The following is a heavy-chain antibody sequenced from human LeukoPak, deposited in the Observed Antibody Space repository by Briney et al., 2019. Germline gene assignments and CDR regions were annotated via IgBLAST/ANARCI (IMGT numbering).Heavy chain of an antibody. Sequence: SETLSLTCAVYGGSFSGYYWSWIRQPPGKGLEWIGEINHSGSTNYNPSLKSRVTISVDTSKNQFSLKLSSVTAADTAVYYCASHPLGYCSSTSCYPRWFDPWGQGTLATVSS. D-gene: IGHD2-2*01. CDR1: GGSFSGYY. CDR3: ASHPLGYCSSTSCYPRWFDP. V-gene: IGHV4-34*01. CDR2: INHSGST. J-gene: IGHJ5*02.